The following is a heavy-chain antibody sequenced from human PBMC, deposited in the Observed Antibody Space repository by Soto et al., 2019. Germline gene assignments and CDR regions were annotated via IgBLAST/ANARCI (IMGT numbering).Heavy chain of an antibody. CDR2: IWHDGSEK. CDR1: GFSFSNFG. Sequence: PGGSLRLSCGASGFSFSNFGMHWVRQAPGKGLEWVAIIWHDGSEKYHADPVKGRFTISRDNAKNTLFLQMDSLRPEDTAMYYCVKDGNDWPLAYWGQGTLVTVSS. J-gene: IGHJ4*02. V-gene: IGHV3-33*06. D-gene: IGHD3-9*01. CDR3: VKDGNDWPLAY.